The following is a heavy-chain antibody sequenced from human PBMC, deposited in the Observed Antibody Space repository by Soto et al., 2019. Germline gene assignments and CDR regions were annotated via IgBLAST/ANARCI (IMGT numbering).Heavy chain of an antibody. V-gene: IGHV4-4*02. CDR1: GGSISSSNW. CDR2: IYHSGST. D-gene: IGHD3-22*01. CDR3: ASRAGGYYDSGTPPHY. Sequence: SETLSLTCAVSGGSISSSNWWSWVRQPPGKGLEWIGEIYHSGSTNYNPSLKSRVTISVDKSKNQFSLKLSSVTAADTAVYYCASRAGGYYDSGTPPHYWGQGALVTVSS. J-gene: IGHJ4*02.